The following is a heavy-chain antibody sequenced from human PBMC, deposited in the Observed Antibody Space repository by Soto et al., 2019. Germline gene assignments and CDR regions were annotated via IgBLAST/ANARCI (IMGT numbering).Heavy chain of an antibody. Sequence: GGSLRLSCAASGLTFSSYSMSWVRQAPGKGLEWVANIKQDGSEKYYVDSVKGRFTISRDNAKNSLYLQMNSLRAEDTAVYYCARSIAARPNWFDPWGQGTLVTVSS. D-gene: IGHD6-6*01. CDR3: ARSIAARPNWFDP. V-gene: IGHV3-7*01. CDR2: IKQDGSEK. CDR1: GLTFSSYS. J-gene: IGHJ5*02.